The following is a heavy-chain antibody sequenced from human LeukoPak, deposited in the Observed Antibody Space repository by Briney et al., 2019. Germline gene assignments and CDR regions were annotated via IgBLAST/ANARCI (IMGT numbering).Heavy chain of an antibody. V-gene: IGHV5-51*01. CDR1: EYSFATYW. D-gene: IGHD2-15*01. J-gene: IGHJ4*02. CDR2: IFPGDSDT. Sequence: GESLKISCKGSEYSFATYWIGWVRQMPGQGLEWMGIIFPGDSDTRYSPSFQGQVTISADKSISTAYLQWSSLKASDTATYYCASEYCSGGNCYFDYWGQGTLVTVSS. CDR3: ASEYCSGGNCYFDY.